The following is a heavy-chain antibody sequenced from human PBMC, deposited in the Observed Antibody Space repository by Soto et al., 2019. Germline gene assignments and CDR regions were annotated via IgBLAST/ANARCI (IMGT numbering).Heavy chain of an antibody. CDR1: GFSFSSCY. V-gene: IGHV3-23*01. Sequence: EGQLLESGGGLVQPGGSLRLSCAASGFSFSSCYMNWVRQVPGKGPEWVSHISVTGDTYYADYAKGGFSISRDHSKNTLFLQMNILRAEDTDVYYCAKSLNSATSFDYWGQGTPVTVS. CDR3: AKSLNSATSFDY. CDR2: ISVTGDT. J-gene: IGHJ4*02.